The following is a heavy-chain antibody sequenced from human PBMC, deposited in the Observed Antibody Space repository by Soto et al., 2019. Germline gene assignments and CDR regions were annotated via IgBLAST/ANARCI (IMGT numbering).Heavy chain of an antibody. CDR1: GGSLSDDTYY. CDR2: IYYSGST. D-gene: IGHD3-9*01. CDR3: ARLGAYDILTGYPFGGHDY. J-gene: IGHJ4*02. Sequence: SETLSLTCTVSGGSLSDDTYYWGWIRQPPGKGLEWIGSIYYSGSTYYNPSLKSRVTISVDTSKNQFSLKLSSVTAADTAVYYCARLGAYDILTGYPFGGHDYWGQGTPVTVSS. V-gene: IGHV4-39*01.